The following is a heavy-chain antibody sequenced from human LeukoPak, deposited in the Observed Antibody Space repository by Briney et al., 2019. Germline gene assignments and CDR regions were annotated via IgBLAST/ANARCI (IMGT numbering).Heavy chain of an antibody. Sequence: GGSLRLSCAASGFTFSSYAMNWVRQAPGKGLEWVSYITRSSSAKFCADSVKGRFTISRDNAENLLYLQMNSLRAEDTAVYYCTRDQEGSDYWGQGTLVTVSS. CDR2: ITRSSSAK. J-gene: IGHJ4*02. CDR3: TRDQEGSDY. V-gene: IGHV3-48*01. CDR1: GFTFSSYA.